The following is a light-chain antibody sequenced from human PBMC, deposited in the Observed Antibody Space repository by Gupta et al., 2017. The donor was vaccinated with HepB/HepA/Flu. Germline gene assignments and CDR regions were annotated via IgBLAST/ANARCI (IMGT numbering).Light chain of an antibody. V-gene: IGLV2-14*03. Sequence: QSALTQHASVSGPPGQSITISCTGTSSDVGGYNYVSWYQQHPGKAPKLMIFDVSNRPSGVSNRFSGSKSGNTASLTISGLQAEDEADYYCSSYTSSSTLVFGGGTKLTVL. J-gene: IGLJ3*02. CDR2: DVS. CDR1: SSDVGGYNY. CDR3: SSYTSSSTLV.